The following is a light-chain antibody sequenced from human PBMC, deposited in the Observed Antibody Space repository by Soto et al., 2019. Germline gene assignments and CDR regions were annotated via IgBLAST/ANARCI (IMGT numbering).Light chain of an antibody. Sequence: EIVMTQSPATLSVSPGERATLSCRASQSVSSNLAWYQKKPGQAPRIRIYGASTRATGIPTRFSGSGSWTDLTLTISSLQSEDFAVYYCHPYYNWPCTFGQRKKLEIK. J-gene: IGKJ2*02. CDR2: GAS. CDR3: HPYYNWPCT. V-gene: IGKV3-15*01. CDR1: QSVSSN.